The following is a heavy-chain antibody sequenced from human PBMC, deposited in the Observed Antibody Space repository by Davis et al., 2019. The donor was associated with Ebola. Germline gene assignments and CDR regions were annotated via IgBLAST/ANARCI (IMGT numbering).Heavy chain of an antibody. Sequence: GESLKISCAASGFTFSSYWMHWVRQAPGKGLVWVSRINSDGSSTSYADSVKGRFTISRDNAKNTLYLQMNSLRAEDTAVYYCARESGYEHNLFDYWGQGTLVTVSS. D-gene: IGHD5-12*01. J-gene: IGHJ4*02. CDR3: ARESGYEHNLFDY. CDR1: GFTFSSYW. V-gene: IGHV3-74*01. CDR2: INSDGSST.